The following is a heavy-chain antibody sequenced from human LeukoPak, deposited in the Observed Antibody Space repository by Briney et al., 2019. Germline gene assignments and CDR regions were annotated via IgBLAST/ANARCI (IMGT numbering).Heavy chain of an antibody. D-gene: IGHD3-10*01. V-gene: IGHV7-4-1*02. J-gene: IGHJ5*02. Sequence: SVKVSCKASGYDFTNYPLSWVRQAPGQGLEWMGWINTKTGYPVYAQGFRGRFVFSLDTADNTAYLQISSLKSEDTAVYFCARDRGITGWFDPWGQGTLITVSS. CDR1: GYDFTNYP. CDR2: INTKTGYP. CDR3: ARDRGITGWFDP.